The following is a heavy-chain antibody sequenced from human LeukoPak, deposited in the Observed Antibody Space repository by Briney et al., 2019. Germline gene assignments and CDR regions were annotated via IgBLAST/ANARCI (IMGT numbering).Heavy chain of an antibody. CDR3: ARGRQWRVLDYYYYYGMDV. Sequence: GASVKVSCKASGYTFTSYDINWVRQATGQGLEWMGWMNPNSGNTGYAQKFQGRVTMTRNTSISTAYMELSSLRSEDTAVYYCARGRQWRVLDYYYYYGMDVWGQGTTVTASS. J-gene: IGHJ6*02. D-gene: IGHD6-19*01. V-gene: IGHV1-8*01. CDR1: GYTFTSYD. CDR2: MNPNSGNT.